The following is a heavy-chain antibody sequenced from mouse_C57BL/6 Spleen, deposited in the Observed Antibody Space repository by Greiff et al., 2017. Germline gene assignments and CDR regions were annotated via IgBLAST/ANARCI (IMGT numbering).Heavy chain of an antibody. CDR3: ARGEVPPFAY. CDR1: GFTFSDYG. CDR2: ISSGSSTI. J-gene: IGHJ3*01. V-gene: IGHV5-17*01. Sequence: EVKLVESGGGLVKPGGSLKLSCAASGFTFSDYGMHWVRQAPEKGLEWVAYISSGSSTIYYADTVKGRFTISRDNAKNTLFLQMTSLRSEDTAMXYCARGEVPPFAYWGQGTLVTVSA.